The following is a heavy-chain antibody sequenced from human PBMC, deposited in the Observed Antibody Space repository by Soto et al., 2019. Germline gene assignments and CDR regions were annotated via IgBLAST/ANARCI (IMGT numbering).Heavy chain of an antibody. D-gene: IGHD3-22*01. Sequence: EVQLVESGGGLVQPGGSLRLSCAASGFTFSSYSMNWVRQAPGKGLEWVSYISSSTIYYADSVKGRFTISRDNAKNSLYRQMNSLRAEDTAVYYCAREGDSSGWYNWFDPWGQGTLVTVSS. J-gene: IGHJ5*02. CDR1: GFTFSSYS. CDR3: AREGDSSGWYNWFDP. CDR2: ISSSTI. V-gene: IGHV3-48*01.